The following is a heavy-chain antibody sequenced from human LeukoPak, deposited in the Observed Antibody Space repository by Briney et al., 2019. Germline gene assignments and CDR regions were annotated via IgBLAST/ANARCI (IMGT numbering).Heavy chain of an antibody. V-gene: IGHV3-48*03. CDR1: GFTFSSYE. J-gene: IGHJ3*02. CDR2: ISSSGSTI. D-gene: IGHD2/OR15-2a*01. CDR3: ARAAFHDSFDI. Sequence: GGSLRLSCAASGFTFSSYEMNWVRQAPGKGLEWVSYISSSGSTIYYADSLRGRLTISRDNAKNSLFLQIDSLEVEDTAVYYCARAAFHDSFDIWGQGTFVTVSS.